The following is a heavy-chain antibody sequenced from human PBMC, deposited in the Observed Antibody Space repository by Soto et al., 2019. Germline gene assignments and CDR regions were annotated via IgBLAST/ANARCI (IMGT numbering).Heavy chain of an antibody. J-gene: IGHJ4*02. CDR2: IYHSGTT. Sequence: SETLSLTCAVSGDSISSSNWWNWVRQPPGKGLEWIGEIYHSGTTNYNPSLESRVTISVDKSKNQFSLKLSSVTAADTAVYYCARRGMTAVANPPDYWGQGTLVTVSS. CDR3: ARRGMTAVANPPDY. CDR1: GDSISSSNW. V-gene: IGHV4-4*02. D-gene: IGHD4-17*01.